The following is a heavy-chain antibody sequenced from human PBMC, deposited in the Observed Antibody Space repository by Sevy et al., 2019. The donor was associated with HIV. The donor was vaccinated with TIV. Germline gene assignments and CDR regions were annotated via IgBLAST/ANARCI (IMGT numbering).Heavy chain of an antibody. Sequence: GGSLRLSCAASGFTFSSYAMSWVRQAPGKGLEWVSAISGSGGSTYYADSVKGRFTISRDNSKNTLYLQMNSLRAEDTAVYYCAKDELGQQLVPKYYYYGMDVWGQGTTVTVSS. D-gene: IGHD6-13*01. CDR3: AKDELGQQLVPKYYYYGMDV. V-gene: IGHV3-23*01. CDR1: GFTFSSYA. CDR2: ISGSGGST. J-gene: IGHJ6*02.